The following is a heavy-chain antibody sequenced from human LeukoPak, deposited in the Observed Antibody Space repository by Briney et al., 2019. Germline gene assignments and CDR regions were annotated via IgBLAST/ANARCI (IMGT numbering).Heavy chain of an antibody. CDR1: GFTFSSYD. Sequence: PGGSLRLSCAASGFTFSSYDMHWVRQTTEKGLEWVSAISIAGATYYADSVKARFTISRDNAKNSLYLQMNSLRAEDTAVYYCARPIDFWSGYNYDTFDIWDQGTMVTVSS. CDR2: ISIAGAT. D-gene: IGHD3-3*01. V-gene: IGHV3-13*01. J-gene: IGHJ3*02. CDR3: ARPIDFWSGYNYDTFDI.